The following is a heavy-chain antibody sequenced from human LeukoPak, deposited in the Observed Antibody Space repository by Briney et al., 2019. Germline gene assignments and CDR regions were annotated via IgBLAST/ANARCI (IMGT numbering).Heavy chain of an antibody. V-gene: IGHV3-53*01. CDR3: AKEDLYYDILTGYSPNAFDI. CDR1: GFTVSSNY. CDR2: IYSGGST. J-gene: IGHJ3*02. Sequence: GGSLRLSCAASGFTVSSNYMSWGRQAPGKGLGWGSVIYSGGSTYYADSVKGRFTISRDNSKNTLYLQMNSLRAEDTAVYYCAKEDLYYDILTGYSPNAFDIWGQGTMVTVSS. D-gene: IGHD3-9*01.